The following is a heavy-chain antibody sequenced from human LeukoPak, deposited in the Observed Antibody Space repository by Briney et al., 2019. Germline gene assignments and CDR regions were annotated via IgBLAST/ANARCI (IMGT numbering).Heavy chain of an antibody. J-gene: IGHJ6*03. CDR3: ARTPDSDFWSDGAYYYYMDF. CDR2: INWSGGST. Sequence: GGSLRLSCAASGFIFNDYGMTWVRQAPGKGLEWVSGINWSGGSTGYADSVKGRFTISRDNARNSLFLQMNSLRDNDTALYFCARTPDSDFWSDGAYYYYMDFWGKGTMVAVSS. D-gene: IGHD3-3*01. CDR1: GFIFNDYG. V-gene: IGHV3-20*04.